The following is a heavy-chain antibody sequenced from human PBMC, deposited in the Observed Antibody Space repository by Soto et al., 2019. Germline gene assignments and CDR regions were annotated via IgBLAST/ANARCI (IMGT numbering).Heavy chain of an antibody. D-gene: IGHD2-15*01. CDR1: GGSVSSGSYY. CDR3: ARERTLQSVGGIFAVPDY. V-gene: IGHV4-61*01. J-gene: IGHJ4*02. Sequence: QVQLQESGPGLVKPSETLSLTCTVSGGSVSSGSYYWSWIRQPPGKGLEWIGYIYYSGSTNYNPSLKSRVTISVDTSKNQFSLKLSSVTAADTAVYYCARERTLQSVGGIFAVPDYWGQVTLVTVSS. CDR2: IYYSGST.